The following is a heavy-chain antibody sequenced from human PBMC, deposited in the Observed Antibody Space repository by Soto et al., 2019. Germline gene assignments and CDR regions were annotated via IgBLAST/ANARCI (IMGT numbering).Heavy chain of an antibody. CDR3: ARDIYSNYDPIDETYYYYGMDV. J-gene: IGHJ6*02. V-gene: IGHV3-66*01. D-gene: IGHD4-4*01. CDR1: GFTVSSNY. Sequence: EVQLVESGGGLVQPGGSLSLSCAASGFTVSSNYMSWVRQAPGKGLEWVSVIYSGGSTYYADSVKGRFTISRDNSKNTLYLQMNSLRAEDTAVYYCARDIYSNYDPIDETYYYYGMDVWGQGTTVTVSS. CDR2: IYSGGST.